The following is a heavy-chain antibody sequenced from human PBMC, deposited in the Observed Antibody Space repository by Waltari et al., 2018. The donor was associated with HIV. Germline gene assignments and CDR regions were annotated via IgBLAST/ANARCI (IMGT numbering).Heavy chain of an antibody. CDR1: GGHFSSRSYY. D-gene: IGHD4-4*01. CDR2: IYYSGNT. CDR3: TRHYLTYSNPPGY. J-gene: IGHJ4*02. Sequence: QLQLQESGPGLVKPSETLSLTCPVSGGHFSSRSYYWAWIRQPPGEGLEWIGTIYYSGNTYYNPSLKSRVAISIDTSKNQFSLKLTSVTAADTAVYYCTRHYLTYSNPPGYWGQGTLVTVSS. V-gene: IGHV4-39*01.